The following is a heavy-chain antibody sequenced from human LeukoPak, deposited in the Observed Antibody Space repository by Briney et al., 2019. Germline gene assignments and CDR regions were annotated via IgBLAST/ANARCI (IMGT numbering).Heavy chain of an antibody. D-gene: IGHD2-2*01. J-gene: IGHJ3*02. Sequence: PGGSLRLSCAASGFTFSDYYMSWIRQAPGKGLEWVSHISSSGSTIYYADSVKGRFTISRDNSKNTLYLQMNSLRAEDTAVYYCAKDLESSSTSRGAFDIWGQGTMVTVSS. CDR3: AKDLESSSTSRGAFDI. CDR1: GFTFSDYY. V-gene: IGHV3-11*01. CDR2: ISSSGSTI.